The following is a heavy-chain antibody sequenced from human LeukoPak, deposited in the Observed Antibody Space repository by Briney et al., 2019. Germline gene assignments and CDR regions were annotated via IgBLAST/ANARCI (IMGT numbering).Heavy chain of an antibody. Sequence: SETLPLTCTVSGGSISSYYWSWIRQPAGKGLEWIGRIYTSGSTNYNPSLKSRVTMSVDTSKNQFSLKLSSVTAADTAVYYCARDSSPRFRFDFDYWGQGTLVTVSS. CDR3: ARDSSPRFRFDFDY. CDR2: IYTSGST. V-gene: IGHV4-4*07. CDR1: GGSISSYY. J-gene: IGHJ4*02. D-gene: IGHD3-10*01.